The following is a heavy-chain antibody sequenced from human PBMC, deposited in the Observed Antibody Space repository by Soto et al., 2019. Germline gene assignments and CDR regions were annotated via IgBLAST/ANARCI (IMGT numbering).Heavy chain of an antibody. D-gene: IGHD3-10*01. CDR2: INDSGNI. Sequence: QVQLQQWGAGLLKPSETLSLTCAVYGGSFSGYQWSWIRHTPGKGLEWIGEINDSGNINYNPSLKSRVTVLLETPKKQISLKLSSVTAADSAVYYCARGVILWFGELSRRGGYYYYVDVWGKGNTVNVSS. CDR3: ARGVILWFGELSRRGGYYYYVDV. J-gene: IGHJ6*03. CDR1: GGSFSGYQ. V-gene: IGHV4-34*01.